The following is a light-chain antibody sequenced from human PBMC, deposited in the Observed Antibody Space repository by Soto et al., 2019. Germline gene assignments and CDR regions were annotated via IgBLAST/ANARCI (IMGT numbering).Light chain of an antibody. CDR2: GAS. J-gene: IGKJ5*01. CDR1: QSVISTY. CDR3: QQYGSSPIT. V-gene: IGKV3-20*01. Sequence: EVVMTQSPAILSVSPGERVALSCRASQSVISTYLAWYQQKPGQAPRLLIYGASSRATGIPDRFSGSGSGTDFTLTISRLEPEDFAVYYCQQYGSSPITFGQGTRLEI.